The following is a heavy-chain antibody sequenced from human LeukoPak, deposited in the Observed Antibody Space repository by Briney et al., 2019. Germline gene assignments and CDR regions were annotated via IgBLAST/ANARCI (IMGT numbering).Heavy chain of an antibody. Sequence: PGGSLRLSCAASGFTFSIYWMSWVRQAPGKGLEWVANIKQDGSEKYYVDSVKGRFTISRDNAKNSLYLQMNSLRAEDTAVYYCARDRRDGYKYWGQGTLVTVSS. D-gene: IGHD5-24*01. CDR3: ARDRRDGYKY. J-gene: IGHJ4*02. CDR2: IKQDGSEK. V-gene: IGHV3-7*01. CDR1: GFTFSIYW.